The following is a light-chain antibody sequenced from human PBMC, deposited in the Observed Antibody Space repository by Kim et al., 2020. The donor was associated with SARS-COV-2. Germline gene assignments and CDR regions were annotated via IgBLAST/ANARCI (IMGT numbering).Light chain of an antibody. CDR3: QSADSSGTSVV. J-gene: IGLJ2*01. Sequence: SYELPQPPSVSVSPGQTARITCSGDALPKQYAYWYQQKPGQAPVLVIYKDTERPSGIPERFSGSSSGTTVTLTISGVQAEDEADYYCQSADSSGTSVVFGGGTQLTVL. CDR2: KDT. CDR1: ALPKQY. V-gene: IGLV3-25*03.